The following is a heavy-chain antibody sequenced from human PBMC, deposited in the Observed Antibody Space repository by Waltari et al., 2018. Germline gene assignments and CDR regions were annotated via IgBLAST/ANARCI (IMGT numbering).Heavy chain of an antibody. V-gene: IGHV1-69*05. Sequence: QVQLVQSGAEVKKPGSSVKVSCKASGVTFSSYAISWVRQAPGQGLEWMGGIIPIFGTANYAQKFQGRVTITTDESTSTAYMELSSLRSEDTAVYYCARGPETRYCSGGSCYPGVYWGQGTLVTVSS. CDR3: ARGPETRYCSGGSCYPGVY. CDR2: IIPIFGTA. D-gene: IGHD2-15*01. CDR1: GVTFSSYA. J-gene: IGHJ4*02.